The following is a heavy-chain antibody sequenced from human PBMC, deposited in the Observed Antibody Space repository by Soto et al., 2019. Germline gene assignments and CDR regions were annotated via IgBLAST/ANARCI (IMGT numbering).Heavy chain of an antibody. CDR2: IYYSGST. Sequence: SETLSLTCTVSGGSISSGGYYWSWIRQHPGKGLEWIGYIYYSGSTYYNPSLKSRVTISVDTSKNQFSLKLSSVTAADTAVYYCARDVTGSFFDYWGQGTLVTVSS. D-gene: IGHD1-20*01. CDR1: GGSISSGGYY. CDR3: ARDVTGSFFDY. V-gene: IGHV4-31*03. J-gene: IGHJ4*02.